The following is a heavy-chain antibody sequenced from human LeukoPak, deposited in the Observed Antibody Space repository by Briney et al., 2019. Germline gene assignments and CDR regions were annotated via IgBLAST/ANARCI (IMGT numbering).Heavy chain of an antibody. D-gene: IGHD1-1*01. CDR1: GLTFSIYA. V-gene: IGHV3-30*01. Sequence: GGSLRLSCAASGLTFSIYAMHWVRQAPGKVLEWVTGISYDGSNKYYADSVKGRFTISRDNSKNTLYLQINSLRAEDTAVYYCAREVHLTYYYYYSYMDVWGKGTTVTVSS. CDR2: ISYDGSNK. CDR3: AREVHLTYYYYYSYMDV. J-gene: IGHJ6*03.